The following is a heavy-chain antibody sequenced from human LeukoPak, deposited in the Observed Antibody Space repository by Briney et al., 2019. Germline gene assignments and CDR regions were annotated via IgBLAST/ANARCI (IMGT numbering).Heavy chain of an antibody. Sequence: SETLSLTCAVYGGSFSGYYWSWIRQPPGKGLEWIGEINHSGSTNYNPSLESRVTISVDTSKNQFSLKRSSVTAADTAVYYCARGPWSRYFDYWGQGTLVTVSS. D-gene: IGHD2-8*02. J-gene: IGHJ4*02. CDR3: ARGPWSRYFDY. CDR2: INHSGST. V-gene: IGHV4-34*01. CDR1: GGSFSGYY.